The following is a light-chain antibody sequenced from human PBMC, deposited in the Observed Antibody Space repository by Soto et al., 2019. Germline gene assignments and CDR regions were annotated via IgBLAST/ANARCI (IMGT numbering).Light chain of an antibody. J-gene: IGKJ1*01. CDR3: YQYDSSPWT. V-gene: IGKV3-15*01. CDR2: GAS. CDR1: QSVGNN. Sequence: EIVMTQSPATLSVSPGERATLSCRASQSVGNNLAWYQQKPGQAPRLLIHGASIRATGVPARFSGSGSGTEFTLTISSLEPEDFAVYFCYQYDSSPWTFGQGTKVEIK.